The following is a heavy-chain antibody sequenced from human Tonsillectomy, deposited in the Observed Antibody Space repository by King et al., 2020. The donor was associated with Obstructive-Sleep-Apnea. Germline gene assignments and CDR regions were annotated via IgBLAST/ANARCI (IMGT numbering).Heavy chain of an antibody. CDR1: GGSISSSNW. CDR2: IYHIGST. J-gene: IGHJ6*02. CDR3: AGLYCSNGVCPYGMDV. Sequence: VQLQESGPGLVKPSGTLSLTCGVSGGSISSSNWWSWVRQPPGKGREWVGGIYHIGSTNYNTSPKGRVTISVDKSKNQFSLKLCSVTAADTAVYYCAGLYCSNGVCPYGMDVWGQGTTVTVSS. D-gene: IGHD2-8*01. V-gene: IGHV4-4*02.